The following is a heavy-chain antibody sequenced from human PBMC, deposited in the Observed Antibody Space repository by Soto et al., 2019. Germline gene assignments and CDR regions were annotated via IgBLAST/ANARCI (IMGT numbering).Heavy chain of an antibody. CDR2: ISGSGGST. Sequence: GGSLRLSCAASGFTFSSYAMGWVRHAPGKGLEWVSGISGSGGSTYYADSVTGRFTISRDNSRNTLFLQMDSLRAEDTAVYYCAKDEPNYYDSSGYYGGEAFDFWGHGTLVTVSS. CDR3: AKDEPNYYDSSGYYGGEAFDF. CDR1: GFTFSSYA. D-gene: IGHD3-22*01. J-gene: IGHJ3*01. V-gene: IGHV3-23*01.